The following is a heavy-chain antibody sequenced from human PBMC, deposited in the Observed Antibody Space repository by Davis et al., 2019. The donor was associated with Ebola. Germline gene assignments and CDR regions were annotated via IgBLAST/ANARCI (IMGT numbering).Heavy chain of an antibody. V-gene: IGHV4-61*08. J-gene: IGHJ5*02. D-gene: IGHD6-13*01. Sequence: SETLSLTCTVSGASVSSGAYYWSWIRQPPGKGLKWIGSLYYSGFTNYNPSLKSRVTISVDTSKNQFSLKLSSVTAADTAVYYCARWSSSWYVVRFDPWGQGTLVTVSS. CDR1: GASVSSGAYY. CDR3: ARWSSSWYVVRFDP. CDR2: LYYSGFT.